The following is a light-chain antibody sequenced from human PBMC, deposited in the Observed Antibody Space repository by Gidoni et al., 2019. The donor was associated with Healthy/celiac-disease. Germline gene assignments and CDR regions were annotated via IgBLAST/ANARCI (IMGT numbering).Light chain of an antibody. Sequence: EIVLTQSPATLSLSPGERATLSCRASQSVSSYLAWYQQKPGQAPRLLIYDASNTATAIPARFSVSGSGTSFTLTTSSLEPEDFAVSYCHQLSHWPLTFGGGTKLEIK. V-gene: IGKV3-11*01. J-gene: IGKJ4*01. CDR2: DAS. CDR3: HQLSHWPLT. CDR1: QSVSSY.